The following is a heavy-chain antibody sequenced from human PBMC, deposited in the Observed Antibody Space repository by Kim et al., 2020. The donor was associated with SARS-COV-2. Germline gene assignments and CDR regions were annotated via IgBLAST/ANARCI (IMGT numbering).Heavy chain of an antibody. CDR2: IYYSGST. CDR3: ARGSSWWGDFDY. Sequence: SETLSLTCTVSGGSISSSSYHWGWIRQPPGKGLEWIGSIYYSGSTYYNPSLKSRVTISVDTSKNKFSLKLSSVTAADTAVYYCARGSSWWGDFDYWGQGTLVTVSS. J-gene: IGHJ4*02. D-gene: IGHD6-13*01. CDR1: GGSISSSSYH. V-gene: IGHV4-39*01.